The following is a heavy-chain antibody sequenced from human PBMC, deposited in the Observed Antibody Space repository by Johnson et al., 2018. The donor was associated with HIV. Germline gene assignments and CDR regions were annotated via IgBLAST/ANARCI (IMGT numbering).Heavy chain of an antibody. CDR3: ARDLTWEMQDTFDL. CDR2: INWNGGST. V-gene: IGHV3-20*04. Sequence: VQLVESGGGVVRPGRSLRLSCAASGFTFDDYGMTWVRQPPGKGLEWVSGINWNGGSTGYADSVKGRFTISRDNAKNSLYLQMNSLRAEDTALYFCARDLTWEMQDTFDLWGQGTMVTVSS. J-gene: IGHJ3*01. CDR1: GFTFDDYG. D-gene: IGHD1-26*01.